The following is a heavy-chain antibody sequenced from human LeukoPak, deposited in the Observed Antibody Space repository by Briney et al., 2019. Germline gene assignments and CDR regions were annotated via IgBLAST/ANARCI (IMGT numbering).Heavy chain of an antibody. Sequence: SETLSLTCTVSGASISSYYWNWIRQPPGKELEWIGYFYYSGITSYNPSLKSRVTMSVDTSKNQFSLELSSVTAADTAVYYCARYAATVNYYYYYYMDVWGKGTTVIVSS. D-gene: IGHD6-13*01. J-gene: IGHJ6*03. CDR3: ARYAATVNYYYYYYMDV. V-gene: IGHV4-59*01. CDR1: GASISSYY. CDR2: FYYSGIT.